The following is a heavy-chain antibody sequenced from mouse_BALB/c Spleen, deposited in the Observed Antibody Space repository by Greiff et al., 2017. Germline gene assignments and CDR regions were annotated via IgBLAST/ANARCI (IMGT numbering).Heavy chain of an antibody. CDR2: ISSGGST. J-gene: IGHJ1*01. D-gene: IGHD1-1*01. Sequence: EVQRVESGGGLVKPGGSLKLSCAASGFTFSSYAMSWVRQTPEKRLEWVASISSGGSTYYPDSVKGRFTISRDNARNILYLQMSSLRSEDTAMYYCAREDYYGSGPDWYFDVWGAGTTVTVSS. CDR1: GFTFSSYA. V-gene: IGHV5-6-5*01. CDR3: AREDYYGSGPDWYFDV.